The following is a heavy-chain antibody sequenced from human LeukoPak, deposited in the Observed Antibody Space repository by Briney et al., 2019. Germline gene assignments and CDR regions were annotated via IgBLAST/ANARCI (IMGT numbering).Heavy chain of an antibody. CDR2: IYYSGST. D-gene: IGHD3-22*01. CDR3: AKIHNPDYYDSSVGNDAFDI. V-gene: IGHV4-39*07. Sequence: SETLSLTCTVSGGSISSSSYYWGWIRQPPGKGLEWIGSIYYSGSTYYNPSLKSRVTISVDTSKNQFSLKLSSVTAADTAVYYCAKIHNPDYYDSSVGNDAFDIWGQGTMVTVSS. CDR1: GGSISSSSYY. J-gene: IGHJ3*02.